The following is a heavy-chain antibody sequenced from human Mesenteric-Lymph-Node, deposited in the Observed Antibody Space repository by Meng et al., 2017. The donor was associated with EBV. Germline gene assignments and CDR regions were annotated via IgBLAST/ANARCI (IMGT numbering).Heavy chain of an antibody. CDR3: PRGSWSYPVGLDL. J-gene: IGHJ2*01. CDR2: IYYSGSP. CDR1: GVSICSGDDC. D-gene: IGHD2-15*01. Sequence: GQVSPTPPLPRSLTVRGVSICSGDDCWRWVRQPPGKGLKWTGYIYYSGSPYSDPSLKSRLTISVDTSKNQFSLKLNSVTAADTAVYYCPRGSWSYPVGLDLRGRGTLVTVSS. V-gene: IGHV4-30-4*01.